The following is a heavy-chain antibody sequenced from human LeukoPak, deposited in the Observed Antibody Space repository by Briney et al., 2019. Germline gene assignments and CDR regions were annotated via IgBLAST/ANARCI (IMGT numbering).Heavy chain of an antibody. Sequence: PGRSLRLSCAASGFTFSSYGMHWVRQAPGKGLEWVAVIWYDGSIKYYADSVKGRFTISRDNSRNTLYLQMNSLRAEDTAVYYCARDGLPGGDYGDYVGWFDPWGQGTLVTVSS. CDR1: GFTFSSYG. CDR2: IWYDGSIK. V-gene: IGHV3-33*01. CDR3: ARDGLPGGDYGDYVGWFDP. J-gene: IGHJ5*02. D-gene: IGHD4-17*01.